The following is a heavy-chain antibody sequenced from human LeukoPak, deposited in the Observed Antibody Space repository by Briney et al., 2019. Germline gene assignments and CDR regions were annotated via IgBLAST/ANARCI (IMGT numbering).Heavy chain of an antibody. J-gene: IGHJ4*02. CDR3: AKIPPGYCSAGSCYLDY. D-gene: IGHD2-15*01. CDR2: ISSSGRDT. Sequence: GGSLRLSCAASEFTFSSYSMNWVRQAPGKGLEWVSTISSSGRDTYYADSVKGRFTISRDNSKNTLYLQMNSLRAEDTAVFYCAKIPPGYCSAGSCYLDYWGQGTLVTVSS. CDR1: EFTFSSYS. V-gene: IGHV3-23*01.